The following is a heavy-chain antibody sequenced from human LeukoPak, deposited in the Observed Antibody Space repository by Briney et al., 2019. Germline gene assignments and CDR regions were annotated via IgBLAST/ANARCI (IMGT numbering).Heavy chain of an antibody. V-gene: IGHV1-69*05. Sequence: SVKVSCKASGGTFSSYAISWVRQAPGQGLEWMGGIIPILGTANYAQKFQGRVTITTDESTSTAYMELSSLRSEDTAVYYCARGDSSGYYHYYHMDVWGKGTTVTVSS. J-gene: IGHJ6*03. D-gene: IGHD3-22*01. CDR3: ARGDSSGYYHYYHMDV. CDR1: GGTFSSYA. CDR2: IIPILGTA.